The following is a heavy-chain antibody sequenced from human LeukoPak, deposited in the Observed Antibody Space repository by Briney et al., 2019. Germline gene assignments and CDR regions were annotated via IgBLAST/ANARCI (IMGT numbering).Heavy chain of an antibody. CDR3: AKALGVQCLLPYYSDY. CDR2: ISYDGSKK. Sequence: GRSLRLSCAASGFTFSNYGMHWVRQAPGKGLEWVAVISYDGSKKYYADSVKGRFTISRDNSKNTLYLQMDSLRPEDAAVYYCAKALGVQCLLPYYSDYWGQGTLVTVSS. V-gene: IGHV3-30*18. CDR1: GFTFSNYG. D-gene: IGHD6-19*01. J-gene: IGHJ4*02.